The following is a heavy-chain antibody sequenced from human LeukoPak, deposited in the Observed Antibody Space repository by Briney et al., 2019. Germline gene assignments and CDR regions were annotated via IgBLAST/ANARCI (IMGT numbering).Heavy chain of an antibody. CDR1: GFTFDDSA. V-gene: IGHV3-9*01. D-gene: IGHD3-10*01. Sequence: GGSLRLSCAAFGFTFDDSARHSVRQAPGKGLEWVSGISWNSGSIGYADSVKGRFTISRDNAKNSLYLQMNSLRAEDTALYYCAKDNSSYYGSGSYLNWFDPWGQGTLVTVSS. CDR3: AKDNSSYYGSGSYLNWFDP. CDR2: ISWNSGSI. J-gene: IGHJ5*02.